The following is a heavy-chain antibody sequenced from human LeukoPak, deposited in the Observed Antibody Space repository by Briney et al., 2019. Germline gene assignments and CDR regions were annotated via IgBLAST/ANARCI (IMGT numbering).Heavy chain of an antibody. D-gene: IGHD1-26*01. CDR1: GFTFDDYA. CDR2: ISWDGGST. J-gene: IGHJ4*02. Sequence: PGGSLRLSCAASGFTFDDYAMHWVRQAPGKGLEWVSLISWDGGSTYYADSVKGRFTISRDNSKNSLYLQMNSLRAEDTALYYCAKDSGMVSGLRGLGGFFDYWGQGTLVTVSS. CDR3: AKDSGMVSGLRGLGGFFDY. V-gene: IGHV3-43D*03.